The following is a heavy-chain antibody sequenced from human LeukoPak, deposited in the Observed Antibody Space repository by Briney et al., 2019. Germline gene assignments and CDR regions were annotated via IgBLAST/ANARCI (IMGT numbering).Heavy chain of an antibody. CDR1: GFTFSSYW. CDR2: IKEDGSEK. CDR3: ARALTVAGTGY. V-gene: IGHV3-7*01. D-gene: IGHD6-19*01. J-gene: IGHJ4*02. Sequence: PGGSLRLSCVGSGFTFSSYWMSWVRQAPGRGLEWVANIKEDGSEKYYVDSVKGRFTISRDNAKSSLYLQMNSLRVEGTAVYYCARALTVAGTGYWGQGTLVTVSS.